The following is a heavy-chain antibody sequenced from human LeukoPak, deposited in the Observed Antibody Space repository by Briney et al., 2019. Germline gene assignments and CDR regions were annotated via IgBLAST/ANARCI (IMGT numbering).Heavy chain of an antibody. Sequence: ASVKVSCKASRYTFTSYYMHWVRQAPGLGLEWMGIINPSGGSTSYAQKFQGRVTMTRDTSTSTVYMELSSLRSEDTAVYYCARSVWRGSVDYWGQGTLVTVSS. V-gene: IGHV1-46*01. CDR3: ARSVWRGSVDY. J-gene: IGHJ4*02. CDR1: RYTFTSYY. D-gene: IGHD6-25*01. CDR2: INPSGGST.